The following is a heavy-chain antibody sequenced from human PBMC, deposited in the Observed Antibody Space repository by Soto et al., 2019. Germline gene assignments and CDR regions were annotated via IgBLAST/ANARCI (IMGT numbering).Heavy chain of an antibody. Sequence: QVQLVESGGGVVQPGRSLRLACATSGFIFSSHALHWVRQAPGKGLEWVAVISYNGNNKYQADSVKGRFTISRDNSQNTLYLQMNSLRAEDTAVYYCAREMGATAGYGLDVWGQGTTVTGSS. J-gene: IGHJ6*02. CDR3: AREMGATAGYGLDV. D-gene: IGHD1-26*01. V-gene: IGHV3-30-3*01. CDR2: ISYNGNNK. CDR1: GFIFSSHA.